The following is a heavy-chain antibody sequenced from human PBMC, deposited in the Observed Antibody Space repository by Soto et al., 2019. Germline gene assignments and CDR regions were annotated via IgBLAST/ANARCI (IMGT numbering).Heavy chain of an antibody. CDR1: GGSISSYY. D-gene: IGHD5-12*01. J-gene: IGHJ6*03. Sequence: QVQLQESGPGLVKPSETLSLSCTVSGGSISSYYWSWIRQPPGKGLEWIGYIYYSGSTNYNPSLKSRVTISVDTSKNEFSLKLSSVTAAATAVYYCARVSSGYEFYYGYYMDVWGKGTTVTVSS. CDR2: IYYSGST. CDR3: ARVSSGYEFYYGYYMDV. V-gene: IGHV4-59*01.